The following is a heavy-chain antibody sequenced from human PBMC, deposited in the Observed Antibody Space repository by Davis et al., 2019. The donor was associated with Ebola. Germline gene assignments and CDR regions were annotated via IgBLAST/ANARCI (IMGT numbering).Heavy chain of an antibody. D-gene: IGHD3-22*01. Sequence: ASVKVSCKASGYTFTGYYMHWVRQAPGQGLEWMGWINPNSGGTNYAQKFQGWVTMTRDTSISTAYMELSRLRSDDTAVYYCARAPRGDYDSSGYLSPYYYYGMDVWGQGTTVTVSS. CDR1: GYTFTGYY. CDR2: INPNSGGT. J-gene: IGHJ6*02. V-gene: IGHV1-2*04. CDR3: ARAPRGDYDSSGYLSPYYYYGMDV.